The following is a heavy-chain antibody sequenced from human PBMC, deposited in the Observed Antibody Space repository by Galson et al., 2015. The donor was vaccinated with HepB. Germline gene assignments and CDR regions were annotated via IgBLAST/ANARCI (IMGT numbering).Heavy chain of an antibody. CDR1: GYTFTSYG. D-gene: IGHD2-2*01. J-gene: IGHJ3*02. V-gene: IGHV1-18*01. CDR3: ARDPTRHSFYVVPAAMDDAFDI. CDR2: ISAYNGNT. Sequence: SVKVSCKASGYTFTSYGISWVRQAPGQGLEWMGWISAYNGNTNYAQKLQGRVTMTTDTSTSTAYMELRSLRSDDTAVYYCARDPTRHSFYVVPAAMDDAFDIWGQGTMVTVSS.